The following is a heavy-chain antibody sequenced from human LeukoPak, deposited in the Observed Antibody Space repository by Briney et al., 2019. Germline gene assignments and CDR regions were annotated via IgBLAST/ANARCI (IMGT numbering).Heavy chain of an antibody. CDR2: IWYDGSNK. V-gene: IGHV3-33*01. CDR1: GFPFSSYG. CDR3: ARAVGPFDY. D-gene: IGHD1-26*01. J-gene: IGHJ4*02. Sequence: PGGSLRLSCVASGFPFSSYGMHWVRQAPGRGLEWVAVIWYDGSNKYYADSMKGRFTISRDNSKNTLYLQMNSLRAEDTGVYYCARAVGPFDYWGQGALVTVSS.